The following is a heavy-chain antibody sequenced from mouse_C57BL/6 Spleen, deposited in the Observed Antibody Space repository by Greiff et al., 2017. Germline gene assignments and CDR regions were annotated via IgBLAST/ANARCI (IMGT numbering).Heavy chain of an antibody. Sequence: VPLQQSGPELVKPGASVKISCKASGYTFTDYYMNWVKQSHGKSLEWIGDINPNNGGTSYNQKFKGKATLTVDKSSSTAYMELRSLTSEDSAVYYCARDYFDYWGQGTTLTVSS. V-gene: IGHV1-26*01. CDR1: GYTFTDYY. CDR3: ARDYFDY. CDR2: INPNNGGT. J-gene: IGHJ2*01.